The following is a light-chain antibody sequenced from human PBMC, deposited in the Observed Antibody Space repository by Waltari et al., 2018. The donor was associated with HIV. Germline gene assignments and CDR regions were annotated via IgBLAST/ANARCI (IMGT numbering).Light chain of an antibody. V-gene: IGLV2-11*01. Sequence: QSALTQPRPVSGSPGHSVPIPCPGTSKEVGDPGYVSLYQHTPDKAPKLVLYNVNKGTPTRPSGVPARFSGSKSGNTASLTISGLKAEDEADYYCSSYAGTSVTFGGGTKLTVL. CDR2: NVN. J-gene: IGLJ2*01. CDR1: SKEVGDPGY. CDR3: SSYAGTSVT.